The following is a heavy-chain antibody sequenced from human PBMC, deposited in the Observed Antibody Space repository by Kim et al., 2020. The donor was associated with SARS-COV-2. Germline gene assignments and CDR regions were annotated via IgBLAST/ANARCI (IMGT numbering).Heavy chain of an antibody. D-gene: IGHD5-18*01. CDR1: GVTFSDYA. CDR3: ARGYSYGYGTYYFDY. V-gene: IGHV3-30*14. CDR2: TSFDGSRK. J-gene: IGHJ4*02. Sequence: GGSLRLSCAVSGVTFSDYAMHWVRQAPGKGLEWVSVTSFDGSRKYYADSVKGRFTISRDNSKNTLYLQMGSLRVEDTAVYYCARGYSYGYGTYYFDYWGQGTLVTVSS.